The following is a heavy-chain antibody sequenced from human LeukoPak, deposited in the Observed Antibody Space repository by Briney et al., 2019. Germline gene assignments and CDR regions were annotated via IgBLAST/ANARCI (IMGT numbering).Heavy chain of an antibody. D-gene: IGHD3-22*01. CDR2: IKQDGSEK. CDR3: ARDSYYDSSQNFDY. Sequence: GGSLRLSCTASGFTFSSYWMSWVRQAPGKGLEWVGNIKQDGSEKYYVDPVKGRFTISRDNAKNSLYLQMNSLRAEDTAVYYCARDSYYDSSQNFDYWGQGTLVTVSS. J-gene: IGHJ4*02. V-gene: IGHV3-7*01. CDR1: GFTFSSYW.